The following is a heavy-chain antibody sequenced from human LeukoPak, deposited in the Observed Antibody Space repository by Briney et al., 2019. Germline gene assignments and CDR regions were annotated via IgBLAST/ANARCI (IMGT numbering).Heavy chain of an antibody. CDR2: IYPGDSDT. CDR3: ARQYDSSGYYEYYFDS. Sequence: GESLKISCKGSGYSFTSYWIGWVRQMPGKGLEWMGMIYPGDSDTRYSPSFQGQVTISADKSISTAYLQWSSLKASDTAMYYCARQYDSSGYYEYYFDSWGQGTLVTVSS. D-gene: IGHD3-22*01. V-gene: IGHV5-51*01. CDR1: GYSFTSYW. J-gene: IGHJ4*02.